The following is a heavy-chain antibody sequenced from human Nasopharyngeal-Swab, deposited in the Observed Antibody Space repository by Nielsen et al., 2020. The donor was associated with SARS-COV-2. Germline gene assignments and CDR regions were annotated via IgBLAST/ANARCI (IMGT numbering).Heavy chain of an antibody. J-gene: IGHJ4*02. CDR2: INPDGSEM. D-gene: IGHD2-2*01. V-gene: IGHV3-7*03. CDR1: GFNFNTSW. CDR3: AHYASAAY. Sequence: GASLKISCADSGFNFNTSWMTWVRQAPGKGLEWVANINPDGSEMQYVDSVKGRFTISRDNAENSLYLHMNSLRGDDTAVYYCAHYASAAYWGQGTLVTVSS.